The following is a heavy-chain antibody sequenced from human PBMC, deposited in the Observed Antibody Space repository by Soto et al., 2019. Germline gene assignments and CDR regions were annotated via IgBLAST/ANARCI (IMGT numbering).Heavy chain of an antibody. CDR3: ARMGHLFDY. CDR1: GGSFSDYY. V-gene: IGHV4-34*01. Sequence: SETLSLTCAVHGGSFSDYYWSWIRQPPGKGLEWIGEINYSGRTNYNPSLKSRVTISVDTSKNQFPLTLSSMTAADTAVYYCARMGHLFDYWGQGISVTVSS. CDR2: INYSGRT. J-gene: IGHJ4*02.